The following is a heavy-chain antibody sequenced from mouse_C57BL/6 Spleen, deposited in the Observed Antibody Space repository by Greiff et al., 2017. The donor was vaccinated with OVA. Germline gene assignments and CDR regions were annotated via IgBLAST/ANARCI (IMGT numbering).Heavy chain of an antibody. CDR3: AKGYYDSNYGG. J-gene: IGHJ2*01. CDR1: GYTFTSYW. D-gene: IGHD1-1*01. V-gene: IGHV1-69*01. Sequence: QVQLQQPGAELVMPGASVKLSCKASGYTFTSYWMEWVKQRPGQGLEWIGEFDPSDSYTNYNEKFKGKSTLTVDKSSSTAYMQLSRLTSDDSAVYYCAKGYYDSNYGGRGKGVTLTVST. CDR2: FDPSDSYT.